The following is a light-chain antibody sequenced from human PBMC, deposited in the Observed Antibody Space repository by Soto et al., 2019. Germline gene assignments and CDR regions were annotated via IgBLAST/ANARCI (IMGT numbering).Light chain of an antibody. CDR1: QSISTY. J-gene: IGKJ1*01. CDR2: AAS. V-gene: IGKV1-39*01. Sequence: DIQMTQSPSSLSASVGDRVTITCRASQSISTYLNWYQQKPGKAPKVLIYAASTLQSGVPSRFSGSGSETDFTLTISSLQPEDFVTYYCQQYHSYWWTFGQGTKVDIK. CDR3: QQYHSYWWT.